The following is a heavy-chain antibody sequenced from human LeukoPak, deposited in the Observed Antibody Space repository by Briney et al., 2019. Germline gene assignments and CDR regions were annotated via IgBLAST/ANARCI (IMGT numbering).Heavy chain of an antibody. CDR1: GFTFSSYP. CDR3: AKERPQTTSFDY. CDR2: ISGSGSNT. V-gene: IGHV3-23*01. Sequence: GGSLRLSCAASGFTFSSYPTNWVRQAPGKGLEWVSTISGSGSNTYYADSVKGRFTVSRDNSKNTLYLQMNSLRAEDTAIYYCAKERPQTTSFDYWGQGTLVTVSS. J-gene: IGHJ4*02. D-gene: IGHD2/OR15-2a*01.